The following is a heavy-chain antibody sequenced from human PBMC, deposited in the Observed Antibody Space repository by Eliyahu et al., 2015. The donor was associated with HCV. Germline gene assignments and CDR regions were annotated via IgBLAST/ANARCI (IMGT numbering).Heavy chain of an antibody. CDR1: XGSFSGYY. Sequence: QVQLQQWGAGLLKPSETLSLTCAVYXGSFSGYYXGWXRQPPGKGLXWIGEINHSGSTNYNPSLKSRVTISVDTSKNQFSLKLSSVTAADTAVYYCARLRLVRGVISGFDYWGQGTLVTVSS. J-gene: IGHJ4*02. D-gene: IGHD3-10*01. CDR3: ARLRLVRGVISGFDY. V-gene: IGHV4-34*01. CDR2: INHSGST.